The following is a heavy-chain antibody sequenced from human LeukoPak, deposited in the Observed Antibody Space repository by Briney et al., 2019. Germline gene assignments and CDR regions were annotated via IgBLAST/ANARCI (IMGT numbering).Heavy chain of an antibody. CDR1: GYTFTGYY. V-gene: IGHV1-2*02. CDR3: ARDRSDMVRRPDI. CDR2: INPNSGGT. Sequence: ASVKVSCKASGYTFTGYYMHWVRQAPGQGLEWMGWINPNSGGTNYAQKFQGRVTMTRDTSISTAYMELSRLRSDDTAVYYCARDRSDMVRRPDIWGQGTMVTVSS. D-gene: IGHD3-10*01. J-gene: IGHJ3*02.